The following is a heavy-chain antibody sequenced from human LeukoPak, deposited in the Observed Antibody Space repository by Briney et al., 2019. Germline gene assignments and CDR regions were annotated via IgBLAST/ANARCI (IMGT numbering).Heavy chain of an antibody. J-gene: IGHJ3*02. Sequence: ASVKVSCKASGYTFTSYGISWVQQAPGQGLAGMEWISAYNGNTNHAPDLQGRINITTDKSTSTAYKELRSLRSDDTAVYYCARGHYDFWSGLIDAFDIWGQGTMVTVSS. CDR3: ARGHYDFWSGLIDAFDI. CDR1: GYTFTSYG. CDR2: ISAYNGNT. D-gene: IGHD3-3*01. V-gene: IGHV1-18*01.